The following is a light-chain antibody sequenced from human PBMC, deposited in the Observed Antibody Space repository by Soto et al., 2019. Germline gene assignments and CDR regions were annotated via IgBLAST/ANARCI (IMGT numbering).Light chain of an antibody. CDR1: QSVLYSSNNKNF. J-gene: IGKJ2*01. Sequence: DIVMTQSPDSLAVSLGERATINCKSSQSVLYSSNNKNFLAWYQQRPGQPPKLLISWASTRESGVPDRFSGGGSSTDFTLTISSLQAEDVAFSYCQQYYATPYTFGQGTKLEI. CDR3: QQYYATPYT. V-gene: IGKV4-1*01. CDR2: WAS.